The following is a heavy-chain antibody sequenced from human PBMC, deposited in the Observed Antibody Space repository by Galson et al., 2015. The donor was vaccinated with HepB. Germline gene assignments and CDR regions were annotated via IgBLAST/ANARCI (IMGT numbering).Heavy chain of an antibody. D-gene: IGHD5-24*01. CDR1: GFTFNNYA. Sequence: SLRLSCAASGFTFNNYAMTWVRQAPGKGLEWVSAISGSGTTTYYADSVKGRFTISRDNSKNTLHLQMNSLRVEDTAVYYCAKYRDVYNRIDYWGQGTLVTVSS. V-gene: IGHV3-23*01. CDR2: ISGSGTTT. CDR3: AKYRDVYNRIDY. J-gene: IGHJ4*02.